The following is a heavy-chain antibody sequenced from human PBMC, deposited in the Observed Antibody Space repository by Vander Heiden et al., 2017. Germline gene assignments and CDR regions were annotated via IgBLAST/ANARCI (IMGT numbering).Heavy chain of an antibody. Sequence: QVQLLQSGAEVKKPGSSVKVSCKASGGAFSRSALSRVRQAPGQGLEWMGGIIPIFGTANYAQKFQGRVTITADKSTSTAYMELSSLRSEDTAVYYCATLGSYYDIGPAYYYYGMDVWGQGTTVTVSS. CDR2: IIPIFGTA. CDR1: GGAFSRSA. D-gene: IGHD3-10*01. V-gene: IGHV1-69*06. CDR3: ATLGSYYDIGPAYYYYGMDV. J-gene: IGHJ6*02.